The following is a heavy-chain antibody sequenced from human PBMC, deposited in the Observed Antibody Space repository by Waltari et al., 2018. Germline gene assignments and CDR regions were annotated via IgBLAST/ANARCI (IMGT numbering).Heavy chain of an antibody. CDR1: GGTFSSYA. CDR3: AREVEWIQLWSSYYYGMDV. D-gene: IGHD5-18*01. CDR2: SIPMLGKA. V-gene: IGHV1-69*01. Sequence: QVQLVQSGAEVKKPGSSVKVSCKASGGTFSSYAISWVRQAPGQGLEWMGGSIPMLGKANDAKKFQGSVTITADESTSTAYMELSSLRSEDTAVDYCAREVEWIQLWSSYYYGMDVWGQGTTVTVSS. J-gene: IGHJ6*02.